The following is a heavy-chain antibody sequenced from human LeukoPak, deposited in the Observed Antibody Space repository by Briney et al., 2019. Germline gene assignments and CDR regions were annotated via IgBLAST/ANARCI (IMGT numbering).Heavy chain of an antibody. CDR2: ISYDGSNK. D-gene: IGHD3-10*01. CDR1: GFTFSSYA. Sequence: GGSLRLSCAASGFTFSSYAMHWVRDAPGEGLGRVAVISYDGSNKYYADSVKGRFTISRDNAKNSVYLQMSSLRAEDTAVYHCAKYAHGSGTSFDPWGQGTLVTVSS. CDR3: AKYAHGSGTSFDP. V-gene: IGHV3-30*04. J-gene: IGHJ5*02.